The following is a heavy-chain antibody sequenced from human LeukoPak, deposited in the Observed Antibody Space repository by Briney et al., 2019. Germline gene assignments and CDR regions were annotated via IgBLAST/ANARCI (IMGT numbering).Heavy chain of an antibody. Sequence: GGSLRLSCAASGFTFSSYAMHWVRQAPGKGLEWVAVISYDGSNKYYADSVKGRFTISRDNSKNSLYLQMNSLRAEDTALYYCAKDDGWELRYNFDYWGQGTLVTVSS. CDR2: ISYDGSNK. V-gene: IGHV3-30-3*01. D-gene: IGHD1-26*01. J-gene: IGHJ4*02. CDR3: AKDDGWELRYNFDY. CDR1: GFTFSSYA.